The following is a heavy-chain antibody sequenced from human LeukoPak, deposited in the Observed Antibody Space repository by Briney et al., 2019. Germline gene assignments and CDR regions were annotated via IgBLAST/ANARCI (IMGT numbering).Heavy chain of an antibody. D-gene: IGHD6-19*01. V-gene: IGHV3-30-3*01. CDR2: ISYDGSNK. J-gene: IGHJ4*02. CDR3: ARDQAGTQPFDY. Sequence: PGRSLRLSCAASGFTFSSYATHWVRQAPGKGLEWVAVISYDGSNKYYADSVKGRFTISRDNSKNTLYLQMNSLRAEDTAVYYCARDQAGTQPFDYWGQGTLVTVSS. CDR1: GFTFSSYA.